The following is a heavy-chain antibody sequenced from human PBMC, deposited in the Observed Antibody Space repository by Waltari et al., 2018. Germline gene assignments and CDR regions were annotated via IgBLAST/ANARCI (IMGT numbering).Heavy chain of an antibody. CDR1: GFTFGEYA. V-gene: IGHV3-49*04. D-gene: IGHD2-2*01. J-gene: IGHJ5*02. CDR3: SRWYCSDTSCYHNP. CDR2: IRLKGYGGTA. Sequence: EVQLVESGGDLVQPGRSLRLSCRSSGFTFGEYAMTWVRQAPGKGLGVIGFIRLKGYGGTAEYAASVKGRFTISREDSKSLAYLEMNSRKTEDTAVYYCSRWYCSDTSCYHNPWCQGTLVTVSS.